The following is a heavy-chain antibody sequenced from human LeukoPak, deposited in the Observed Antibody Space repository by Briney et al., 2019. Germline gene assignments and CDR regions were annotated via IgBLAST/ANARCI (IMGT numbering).Heavy chain of an antibody. V-gene: IGHV4-4*02. CDR2: IYHSGST. Sequence: SGTLSFTCAVSGGSISSSNWWSWVRQPPGKGLEWIGEIYHSGSTNYNPSLKSRVTISADKSKNQFSLKLSSVTAADTAVYYCASQYSSGTYYFDYWGQGTLVTVSS. J-gene: IGHJ4*02. CDR1: GGSISSSNW. CDR3: ASQYSSGTYYFDY. D-gene: IGHD6-19*01.